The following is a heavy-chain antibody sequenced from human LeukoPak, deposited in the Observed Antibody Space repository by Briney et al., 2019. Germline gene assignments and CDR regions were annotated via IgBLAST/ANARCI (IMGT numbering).Heavy chain of an antibody. CDR2: INHSGST. CDR1: GGSISSSPYY. CDR3: ARDQLVLKTLRGLYAFDI. V-gene: IGHV4-39*07. D-gene: IGHD4-17*01. Sequence: SETLSLTCTVSGGSISSSPYYWGWIRQPPGKGLEGIVEINHSGSTNYNPSLKIRVTISVYTSKNQFSLKLSSVTAADTAVYYCARDQLVLKTLRGLYAFDIWGQGTMVTVSS. J-gene: IGHJ3*02.